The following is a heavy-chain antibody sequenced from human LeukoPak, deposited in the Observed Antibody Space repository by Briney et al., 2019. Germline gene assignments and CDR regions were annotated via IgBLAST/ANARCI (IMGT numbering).Heavy chain of an antibody. J-gene: IGHJ4*02. CDR3: ASSRSAGLWFG. V-gene: IGHV4-59*01. CDR2: IYYSGST. Sequence: SETLSLTCTVSGGSICSYYWSWIRQPPGKGLEWIGYIYYSGSTNYNPSLKSRVTISVDTSKNQFSLKLSSVTAADTAVYYCASSRSAGLWFGWGQGTLVTVSS. CDR1: GGSICSYY. D-gene: IGHD3-10*01.